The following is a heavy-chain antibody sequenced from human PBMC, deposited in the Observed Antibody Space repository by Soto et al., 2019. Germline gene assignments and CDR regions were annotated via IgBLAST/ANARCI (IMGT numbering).Heavy chain of an antibody. V-gene: IGHV3-30*03. Sequence: GGSLRLSCTSSTISINVHGIQWVRQAPAKGLEWVAFISNDGRVQYYADSVKGRFTISRDYSKNTVDLQMNSLRNEETAVYYCARDIWSGDYKWFDSWGPGTLVTVSS. CDR3: ARDIWSGDYKWFDS. CDR1: TISINVHG. D-gene: IGHD3-3*01. CDR2: ISNDGRVQ. J-gene: IGHJ5*01.